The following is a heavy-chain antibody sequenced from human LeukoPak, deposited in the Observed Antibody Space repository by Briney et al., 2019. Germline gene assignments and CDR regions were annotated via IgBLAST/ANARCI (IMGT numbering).Heavy chain of an antibody. CDR3: ARDVRIAAAGDY. V-gene: IGHV1-2*02. CDR1: GYTFTGYY. Sequence: GASVKVFCKASGYTFTGYYMHWVRQPPGQGLEWMGWINPNSGGTNYAQKFQGRVTMTRDTSISTAYMELSRPRSDDTAVYYCARDVRIAAAGDYWGQGTVVTGSS. D-gene: IGHD6-13*01. CDR2: INPNSGGT. J-gene: IGHJ4*02.